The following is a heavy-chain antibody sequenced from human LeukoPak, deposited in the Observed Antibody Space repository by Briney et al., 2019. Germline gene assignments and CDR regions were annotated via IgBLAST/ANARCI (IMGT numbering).Heavy chain of an antibody. CDR3: AKDIRWDFWSGQFDY. Sequence: GGSLRLSCAASGFTFDDYAMHWGRQAPGKGLEWVSLICWDGGSTYYADFVKGRFTIFRDNSKNSLYLQMNSLRAEDTALYYCAKDIRWDFWSGQFDYWGQGTLVTVSS. D-gene: IGHD3-3*01. CDR1: GFTFDDYA. V-gene: IGHV3-43D*03. J-gene: IGHJ4*02. CDR2: ICWDGGST.